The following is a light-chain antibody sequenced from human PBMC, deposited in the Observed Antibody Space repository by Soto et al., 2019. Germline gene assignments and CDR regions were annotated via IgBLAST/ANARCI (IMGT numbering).Light chain of an antibody. J-gene: IGKJ1*01. CDR3: PKYNSAPL. CDR1: QGISNS. Sequence: DIQMTQSPSSLSASVGDRVTITCRASQGISNSLAWYQQKPVKVPKLLIYAASTLQSGVPSRFSGSGSGTAFTLNISSLQPEEVATYDGPKYNSAPLFGQGTKVDIK. V-gene: IGKV1-27*01. CDR2: AAS.